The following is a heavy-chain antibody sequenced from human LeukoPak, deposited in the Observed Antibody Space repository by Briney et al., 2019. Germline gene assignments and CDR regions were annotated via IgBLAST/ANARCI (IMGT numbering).Heavy chain of an antibody. CDR3: AKAAGGYDILTGYYKGPAYFDY. V-gene: IGHV3-23*01. CDR1: GFTFSSYA. J-gene: IGHJ4*02. CDR2: ISGSGGST. D-gene: IGHD3-9*01. Sequence: GGSLRLSCAASGFTFSSYAMSRVRQAPGKGLEWVSAISGSGGSTYYADSVKGRFTISRDNSKNTLYLQMNSLRAEDTAVYYCAKAAGGYDILTGYYKGPAYFDYWGQGTLVTVSS.